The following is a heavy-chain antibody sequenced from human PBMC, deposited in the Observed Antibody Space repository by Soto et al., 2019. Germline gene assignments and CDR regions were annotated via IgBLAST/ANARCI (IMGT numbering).Heavy chain of an antibody. J-gene: IGHJ4*01. D-gene: IGHD6-13*01. Sequence: ASVEVSGNASGYTCSRCGVNWVRQAPGQGAEWMGPISASKGNTNYAQKLQDRLTNTRDTSATTAYMELSSLSSEDTAVYYCARGPLTISWCWGQGTPVTVSS. V-gene: IGHV1-18*01. CDR3: ARGPLTISWC. CDR2: ISASKGNT. CDR1: GYTCSRCG.